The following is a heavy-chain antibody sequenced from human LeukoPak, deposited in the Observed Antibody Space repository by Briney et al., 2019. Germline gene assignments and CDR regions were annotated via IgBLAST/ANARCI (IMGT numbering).Heavy chain of an antibody. Sequence: SETLSLTCTVSGGSISSYYWSWIRQPPGKGLEWIGYIYYSGSTNYNPSLKSRVTISVDTSKNQFSLKLSSVTAAGTAVYYCASATGYSSGWYFDYWGQGTLVTVSS. CDR2: IYYSGST. D-gene: IGHD6-19*01. CDR3: ASATGYSSGWYFDY. CDR1: GGSISSYY. V-gene: IGHV4-59*01. J-gene: IGHJ4*02.